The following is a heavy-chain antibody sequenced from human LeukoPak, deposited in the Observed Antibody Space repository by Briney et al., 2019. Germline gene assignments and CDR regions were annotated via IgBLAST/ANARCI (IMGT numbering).Heavy chain of an antibody. V-gene: IGHV4-59*01. CDR3: ARGQSYGSGSYYYYYYYGMDV. J-gene: IGHJ6*02. CDR1: GGSISSYY. Sequence: SETLSLTCTVSGGSISSYYWSWIRQPPGKGLEWIGYIYYSGSTNYNPSLKSRVTISVDTSKNQFSLKLSSVTAADTAVYYSARGQSYGSGSYYYYYYYGMDVWGQGTTVTVSS. CDR2: IYYSGST. D-gene: IGHD3-10*01.